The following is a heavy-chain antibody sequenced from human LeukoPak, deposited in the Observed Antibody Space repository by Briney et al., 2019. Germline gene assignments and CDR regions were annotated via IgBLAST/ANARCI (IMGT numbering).Heavy chain of an antibody. J-gene: IGHJ5*02. D-gene: IGHD2-2*01. CDR3: ARGIESSTSWIDP. CDR2: VSATGGT. Sequence: PSETLSLTCTVPGGSISSGSYIWGWIRQPEEKGLEWIARVSATGGTDYSPSLRSRVTISVDTSKNQFSLKLSSVTAADTAVYYCARGIESSTSWIDPWGQGTLVTVSS. CDR1: GGSISSGSYI. V-gene: IGHV4-61*01.